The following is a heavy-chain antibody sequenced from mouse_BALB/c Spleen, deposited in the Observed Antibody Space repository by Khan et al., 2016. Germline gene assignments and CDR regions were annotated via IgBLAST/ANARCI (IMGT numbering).Heavy chain of an antibody. CDR3: AGERSGYWYFDV. CDR2: ITHSGET. CDR1: GFPITSGYY. J-gene: IGHJ1*01. V-gene: IGHV12-3*02. Sequence: VQLQESGPGLVKPSQSLFLACSITGFPITSGYYWIWIRQSPGKPLEWMGYITHSGETFYNPSLQSPISITRETSKNQFFLQLNSVTTEDTAMYYSAGERSGYWYFDVWGAGTTVTVSS.